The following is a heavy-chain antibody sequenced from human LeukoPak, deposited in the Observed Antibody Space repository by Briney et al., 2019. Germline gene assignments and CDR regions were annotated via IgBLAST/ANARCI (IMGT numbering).Heavy chain of an antibody. CDR1: GGSISGYY. J-gene: IGHJ3*02. Sequence: PSETLSLTCTVSGGSISGYYWSWIRQPPGKGLEWIGYIYYSGSTNYNPSLKSRVTISVDTSKNQFSLKLSSVTAADTAVYYCAKFVYCSSTSCYMGGAFDIWGQGTMVTVSS. CDR2: IYYSGST. D-gene: IGHD2-2*02. V-gene: IGHV4-59*01. CDR3: AKFVYCSSTSCYMGGAFDI.